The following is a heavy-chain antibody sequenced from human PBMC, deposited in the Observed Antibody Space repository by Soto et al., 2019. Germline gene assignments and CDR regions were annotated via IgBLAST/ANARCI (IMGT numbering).Heavy chain of an antibody. D-gene: IGHD5-18*01. Sequence: ASVKVSCKASGYTFAGYYMHWVRQAPGQGLEWMGWINPNSGGTNYAQKFQGRVTMTRDTSISTAYMELSRLRSDDMAVYYCASFTSVDTAIEWSQGTLVTVSS. V-gene: IGHV1-2*02. J-gene: IGHJ4*02. CDR3: ASFTSVDTAIE. CDR1: GYTFAGYY. CDR2: INPNSGGT.